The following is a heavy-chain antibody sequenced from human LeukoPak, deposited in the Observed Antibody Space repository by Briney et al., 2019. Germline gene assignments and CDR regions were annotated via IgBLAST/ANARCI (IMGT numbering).Heavy chain of an antibody. CDR2: INPSGGGT. D-gene: IGHD2/OR15-2a*01. V-gene: IGHV1-46*01. J-gene: IGHJ4*02. Sequence: ASVKVSCKASGYTFTNYFMHWVRQAPGQGLEWMGVINPSGGGTTYAQRFQGRVTATRDTSTSTVHMELSSLRSEDTAVYYCARGQNKCLGHWGQGTLVTVSS. CDR3: ARGQNKCLGH. CDR1: GYTFTNYF.